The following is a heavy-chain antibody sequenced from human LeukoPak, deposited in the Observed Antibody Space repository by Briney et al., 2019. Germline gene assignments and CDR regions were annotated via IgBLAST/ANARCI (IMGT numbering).Heavy chain of an antibody. Sequence: GGSLRLSCAASGFTVSSNYMSWVRQAPGKGLEWVSVIYSGGSTYYADSVKGRFTISRDNSKNTLYLQMGSLRAEDMAVYYCAEGLGWFNPFDYWGQGTLVTVSS. CDR1: GFTVSSNY. J-gene: IGHJ4*02. CDR2: IYSGGST. V-gene: IGHV3-53*05. CDR3: AEGLGWFNPFDY. D-gene: IGHD3-10*01.